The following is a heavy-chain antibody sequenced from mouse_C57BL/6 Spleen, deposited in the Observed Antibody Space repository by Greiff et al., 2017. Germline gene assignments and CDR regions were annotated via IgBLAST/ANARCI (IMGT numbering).Heavy chain of an antibody. Sequence: EVQLQQPGPELVKPGASVKIPCKASGYTFTNYNMDWVKQSHGKRLEWIGDINPNNGGTIYNQKFKGKATLTVDKSSSTAYMELRSLTSEDTAVYYCAGRIDDYGAMDYWGQGTLVTVSS. J-gene: IGHJ4*01. V-gene: IGHV1-18*01. D-gene: IGHD2-4*01. CDR1: GYTFTNYN. CDR2: INPNNGGT. CDR3: AGRIDDYGAMDY.